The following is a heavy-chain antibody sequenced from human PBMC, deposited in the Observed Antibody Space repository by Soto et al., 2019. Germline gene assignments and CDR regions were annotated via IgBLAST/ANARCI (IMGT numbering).Heavy chain of an antibody. Sequence: VQLQESGPGLMKPSQTLALTCTVSGCSISSGEHYWSWIRQHPGTGLERIGYIYYSRGTYYNPSLKSRVTRSVDTSKSQFSLKLSSVTAADTAVYYCAREVDDSSGYTPDYWGQGTLVTV. D-gene: IGHD3-22*01. CDR2: IYYSRGT. CDR3: AREVDDSSGYTPDY. J-gene: IGHJ4*02. V-gene: IGHV4-31*03. CDR1: GCSISSGEHY.